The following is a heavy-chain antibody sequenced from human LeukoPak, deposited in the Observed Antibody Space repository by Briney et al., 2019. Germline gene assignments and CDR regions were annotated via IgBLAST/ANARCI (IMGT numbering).Heavy chain of an antibody. Sequence: GGSLRLSCAISGFTFSMYSMNWVRQAPGKGLEWVSYIGSSSRTIYYADSVKGRFTISRDNAKNSLYLQMNSLRDEDTAVYYCARDGLDYDPFPYWGQGTLVTVSS. CDR3: ARDGLDYDPFPY. CDR2: IGSSSRTI. CDR1: GFTFSMYS. V-gene: IGHV3-48*02. D-gene: IGHD3-3*01. J-gene: IGHJ4*02.